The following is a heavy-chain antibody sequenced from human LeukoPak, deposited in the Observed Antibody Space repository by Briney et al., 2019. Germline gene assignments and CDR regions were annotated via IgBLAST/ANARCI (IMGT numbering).Heavy chain of an antibody. CDR1: GYTSISYG. D-gene: IGHD1-1*01. J-gene: IGHJ5*02. CDR2: ISTYNGNT. CDR3: ARDVPGSIGTTARFDP. Sequence: ASVKVSCKSSGYTSISYGISWMRQAPGQGLEWMGWISTYNGNTNYAQKFQGRVTVTTDTSTSTAYMELRSLRSDDTAVYYCARDVPGSIGTTARFDPWGQGTLVTVSS. V-gene: IGHV1-18*01.